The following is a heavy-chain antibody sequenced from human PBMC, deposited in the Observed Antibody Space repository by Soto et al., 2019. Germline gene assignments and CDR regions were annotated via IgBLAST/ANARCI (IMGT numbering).Heavy chain of an antibody. CDR2: IYYSGST. D-gene: IGHD4-17*01. CDR3: AREIVYGGNFPIGMDV. CDR1: GGSISSGDYY. J-gene: IGHJ6*02. Sequence: SETLSLTCTVSGGSISSGDYYWSWIRQPPGKGLEWIGYIYYSGSTYYNPSLKGRVTTSVDTSKNQFSLKLSSVTAADTAVYYCAREIVYGGNFPIGMDVWGQGTTVTVSS. V-gene: IGHV4-30-4*01.